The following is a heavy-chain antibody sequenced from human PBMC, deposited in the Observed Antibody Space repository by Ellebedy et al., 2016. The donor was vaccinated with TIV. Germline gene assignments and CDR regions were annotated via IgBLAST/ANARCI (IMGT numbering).Heavy chain of an antibody. V-gene: IGHV3-7*01. D-gene: IGHD1-26*01. CDR3: ARDKIAGATHFDL. Sequence: GGSLRLSCAASGFTLGTYWMSWVRQAPGKGLEWVANIKQDGGEIYYVDSVKGRFTISRDNAKNSLSLQMNSLRAEDTAIYYCARDKIAGATHFDLWGQGTPVTVSS. CDR1: GFTLGTYW. CDR2: IKQDGGEI. J-gene: IGHJ4*02.